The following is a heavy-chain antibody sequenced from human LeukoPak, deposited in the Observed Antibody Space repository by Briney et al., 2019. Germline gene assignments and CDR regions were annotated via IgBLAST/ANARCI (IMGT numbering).Heavy chain of an antibody. V-gene: IGHV3-7*03. J-gene: IGHJ4*02. D-gene: IGHD2-15*01. Sequence: GGSLRLSCAASGFIFSSYWMSWVRQAPGKGLEWVANIKQDGSEKYYVDSVKGRFTISRDNAKNSLYLQMNSLRAEDAAVYYCAKAPVTTCSGAYCYPFDYWGQGTLVTVSS. CDR3: AKAPVTTCSGAYCYPFDY. CDR1: GFIFSSYW. CDR2: IKQDGSEK.